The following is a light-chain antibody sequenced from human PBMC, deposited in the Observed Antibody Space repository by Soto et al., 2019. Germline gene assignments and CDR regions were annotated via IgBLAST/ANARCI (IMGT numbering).Light chain of an antibody. CDR2: KAS. J-gene: IGKJ1*01. V-gene: IGKV1-5*03. CDR1: QTISSW. CDR3: KNYNSAPWT. Sequence: DVQMTQSPSTLSGSVGDRVTITCRASQTISSWLAWYQQKPGKAPKLLIYKASTLQSGVPSRLTGSGSGTDFPLTIFGLQPEDFATYYCKNYNSAPWTFGPGTKVDIK.